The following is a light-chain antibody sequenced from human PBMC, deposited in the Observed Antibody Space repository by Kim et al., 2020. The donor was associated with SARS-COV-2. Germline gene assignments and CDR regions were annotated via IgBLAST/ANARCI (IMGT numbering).Light chain of an antibody. J-gene: IGLJ2*01. CDR1: SSDVDGYDY. Sequence: SITNSYSGTSSDVDGYDYVSWYQHHPGKAPKLMIYDVNKRPSGIPDRFSGSKSGNTASLTVSGLQAEDEADYYCGSYTGSNNFAVFGGGTQLTVL. CDR3: GSYTGSNNFAV. CDR2: DVN. V-gene: IGLV2-8*01.